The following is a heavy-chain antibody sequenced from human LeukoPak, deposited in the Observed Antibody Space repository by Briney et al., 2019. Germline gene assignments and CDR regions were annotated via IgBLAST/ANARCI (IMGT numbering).Heavy chain of an antibody. CDR1: GYTFTGYY. CDR3: ARDLRYCTNGVCYTGGHDY. CDR2: INPNSGGT. D-gene: IGHD2-8*01. Sequence: GAPVKVSCKASGYTFTGYYMHWVRQAPGQGLEWMGWINPNSGGTNYAQKFQGRVTMTRDTSISTAYMELSRLRSDDTAVYYCARDLRYCTNGVCYTGGHDYWGQGTLVTVSS. V-gene: IGHV1-2*02. J-gene: IGHJ4*02.